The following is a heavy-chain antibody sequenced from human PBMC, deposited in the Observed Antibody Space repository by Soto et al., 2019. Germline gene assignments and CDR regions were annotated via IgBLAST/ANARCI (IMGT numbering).Heavy chain of an antibody. Sequence: QVQLVESGGGVAQPGRSLRLFCAASGFTLSSYSLHWVRQSPGKGLEWVAAISSDGTEKHYADSVKGRFTISRDNSKNTLSLQLNSLRTEDTAVYYCSRMFGFSYGPANRGMYVWGQGTTVTVSS. J-gene: IGHJ6*02. D-gene: IGHD5-18*01. CDR1: GFTLSSYS. V-gene: IGHV3-30*04. CDR3: SRMFGFSYGPANRGMYV. CDR2: ISSDGTEK.